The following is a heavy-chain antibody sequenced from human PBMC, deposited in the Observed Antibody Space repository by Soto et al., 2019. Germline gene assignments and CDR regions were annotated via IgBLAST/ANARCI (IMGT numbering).Heavy chain of an antibody. V-gene: IGHV3-64D*09. D-gene: IGHD3-16*02. CDR3: VLYARAEGYHAFDI. CDR1: GFTFSSYA. Sequence: GGSLRLSCSASGFTFSSYAMHWVRQAPGKGLEYVSSISSNGGSTYYADSVKGRFTIARDNSKNTLYLQRSSLRAEDPAVECCVLYARAEGYHAFDIWGKGKMVSV. CDR2: ISSNGGST. J-gene: IGHJ3*02.